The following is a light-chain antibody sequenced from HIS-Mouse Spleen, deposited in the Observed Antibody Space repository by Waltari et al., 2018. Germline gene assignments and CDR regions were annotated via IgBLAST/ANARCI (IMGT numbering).Light chain of an antibody. Sequence: QTVVTQEPSLTVSPGGTVTLTCASSTGAVTSGYYPNWFQQKPGQAPRALIYSTSNKPPWTPARFSGSLLGGKAALTLSGVQPEDEAEYYCLLYYGGAQSWVFGGGTKLTVL. CDR2: STS. CDR1: TGAVTSGYY. CDR3: LLYYGGAQSWV. V-gene: IGLV7-43*01. J-gene: IGLJ3*02.